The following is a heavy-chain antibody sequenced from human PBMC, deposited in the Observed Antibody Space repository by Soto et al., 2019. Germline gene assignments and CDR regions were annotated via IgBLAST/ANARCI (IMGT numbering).Heavy chain of an antibody. V-gene: IGHV4-34*01. D-gene: IGHD1-7*01. CDR3: AGSWGRITGTTRRAFDI. Sequence: SETLSLTCAVYGGSFSGYYWSWIRQPPGKGLEWIGEINHSGSTNYNPSLKSRVTISVDTSKNQFSLKLSSVTAADTAVYYCAGSWGRITGTTRRAFDIWGQGTMVTVSS. CDR1: GGSFSGYY. J-gene: IGHJ3*02. CDR2: INHSGST.